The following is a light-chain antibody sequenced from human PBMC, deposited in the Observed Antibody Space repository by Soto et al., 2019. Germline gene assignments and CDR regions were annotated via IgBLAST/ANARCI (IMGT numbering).Light chain of an antibody. Sequence: EFVLTQSPGTLSLSPGERATLSCRASQSVSSTYLAWYQQKPGQAPRLLIYGASSRATGIPDRFSGSGSGTDITLTISRLEPEDFAVYYCQHYGSLVLTFGGGTKVEIK. V-gene: IGKV3-20*01. J-gene: IGKJ4*01. CDR2: GAS. CDR1: QSVSSTY. CDR3: QHYGSLVLT.